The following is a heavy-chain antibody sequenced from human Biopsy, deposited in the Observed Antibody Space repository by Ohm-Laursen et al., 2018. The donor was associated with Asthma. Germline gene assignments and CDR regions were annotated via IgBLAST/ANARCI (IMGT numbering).Heavy chain of an antibody. CDR3: ARAYGGSFFSGSFDI. J-gene: IGHJ3*02. V-gene: IGHV3-53*01. CDR2: IYSGGGT. Sequence: GSLRLSCAASGFTVSTNGMSWVRQPPGKGLEWVSVIYSGGGTYYADSVQGRVTISRDNSKYTLSLQMNSLRAEDTAVYYCARAYGGSFFSGSFDIWGQGTMVTVSS. CDR1: GFTVSTNG. D-gene: IGHD4-23*01.